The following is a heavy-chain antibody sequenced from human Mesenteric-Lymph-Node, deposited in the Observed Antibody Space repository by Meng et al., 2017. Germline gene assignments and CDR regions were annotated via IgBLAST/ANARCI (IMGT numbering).Heavy chain of an antibody. CDR2: IFHSGST. CDR1: GYSISSGYY. J-gene: IGHJ3*02. V-gene: IGHV4-38-2*01. Sequence: SETLSLTCAVSGYSISSGYYWAWIRQPPGKGLEWIGTIFHSGSTYYNPSLKSRVAMSVDTSRNQFSLKLSSVTAADTAVYYCARGGWTVQLWSNDAFDIWGQGTMVTVSS. CDR3: ARGGWTVQLWSNDAFDI. D-gene: IGHD5-18*01.